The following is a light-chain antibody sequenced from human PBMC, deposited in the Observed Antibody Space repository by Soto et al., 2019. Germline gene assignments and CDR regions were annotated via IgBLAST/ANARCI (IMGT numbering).Light chain of an antibody. J-gene: IGKJ1*01. CDR1: QSVSSN. CDR3: QQYNNWPPWT. CDR2: VAS. Sequence: IVMTQSPATLSVSPGEKATLSCRASQSVSSNLAWYQQKPGQAPRLLIYVASTRATDIPARFSGSGSGTEFTLTIRSVQSEDFAVYYCQQYNNWPPWTFGQGTNVEL. V-gene: IGKV3-15*01.